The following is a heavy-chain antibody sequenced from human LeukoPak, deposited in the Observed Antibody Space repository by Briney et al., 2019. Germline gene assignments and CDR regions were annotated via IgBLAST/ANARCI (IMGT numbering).Heavy chain of an antibody. CDR1: GFTFSSYA. Sequence: GGSLRLSCVGSGFTFSSYAMHWVRQAPGKGLEWVAVISYDGSNKYYADFVKGRFTISRDNSKNTLYLQMNSLRAEDTAVYYCARVPGEDRFLEWSISSYYMDVWGKGTTVTVSS. V-gene: IGHV3-30*04. CDR3: ARVPGEDRFLEWSISSYYMDV. J-gene: IGHJ6*03. CDR2: ISYDGSNK. D-gene: IGHD3-3*01.